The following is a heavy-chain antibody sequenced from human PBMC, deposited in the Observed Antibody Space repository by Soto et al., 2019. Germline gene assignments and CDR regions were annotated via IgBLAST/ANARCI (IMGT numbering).Heavy chain of an antibody. CDR2: IKQDGSEK. CDR1: GFTFSSYW. CDR3: ATTSSLPYSSSWPYFDY. V-gene: IGHV3-7*03. Sequence: EVQLVESGGGLVQPGGSLRLSCAASGFTFSSYWMSWVRQAPGKGLEWVANIKQDGSEKYYVDSVKGRFTISRDNAKNSLYLQMNSLRAEDTAVYYCATTSSLPYSSSWPYFDYWGQGTLDTVSS. J-gene: IGHJ4*02. D-gene: IGHD6-13*01.